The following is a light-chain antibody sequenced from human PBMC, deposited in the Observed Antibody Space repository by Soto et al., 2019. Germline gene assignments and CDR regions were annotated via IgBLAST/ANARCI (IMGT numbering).Light chain of an antibody. CDR1: QTISSW. CDR3: QQYNSYWT. CDR2: EAS. V-gene: IGKV1-5*03. Sequence: DIPMTQSPSSRSVSVVNRVTITCRASQTISSWLAWYQQKPGKAPKLLIYEASSLKSGVPSRFSGSGSGTKFTLTISSLQTDDFATYYCQQYNSYWTFGQGTKVDIK. J-gene: IGKJ1*01.